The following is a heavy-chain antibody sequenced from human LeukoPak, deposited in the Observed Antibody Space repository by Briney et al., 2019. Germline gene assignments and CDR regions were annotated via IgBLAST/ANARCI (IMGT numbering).Heavy chain of an antibody. D-gene: IGHD3-10*01. J-gene: IGHJ4*02. Sequence: GASVKVSCKASGGTFSSYAISWVRQAPGQGLEWMGWINPNSGGTNYAQKFQGRVTMTRDTSISTAYMELSRLRSDDTAVYYCARKRWFGELSSDYWGQGTLVTVSS. CDR2: INPNSGGT. CDR3: ARKRWFGELSSDY. V-gene: IGHV1-2*02. CDR1: GGTFSSYA.